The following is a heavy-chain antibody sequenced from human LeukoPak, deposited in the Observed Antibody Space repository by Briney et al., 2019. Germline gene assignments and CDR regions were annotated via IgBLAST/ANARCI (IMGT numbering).Heavy chain of an antibody. V-gene: IGHV1-69*13. CDR2: IIPIFGTA. D-gene: IGHD3-22*01. CDR3: RYYDSSGYYYHIFDY. Sequence: SVKVSCKVSGYTLTDLSMHWVRQAPGQGLEWMGGIIPIFGTANYAQKFQGRVTITADESTSTAYMELSSLRSEDTAVYYCRYYDSSGYYYHIFDYWGQGTLVTVSS. J-gene: IGHJ4*02. CDR1: GYTLTDLS.